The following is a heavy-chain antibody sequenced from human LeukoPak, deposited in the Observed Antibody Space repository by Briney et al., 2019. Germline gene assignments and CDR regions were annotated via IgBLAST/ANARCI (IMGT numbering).Heavy chain of an antibody. V-gene: IGHV1-46*01. Sequence: ASVKFSCKASGYTFTSYYMHWVRQAPGQGLEWMGIINPSGGSTTYAQKFQGRVTMTEDTSTDTAYMELSSLRSEDTAVYYCATDPQYYGSGRLGYWGQGTLVTVSS. J-gene: IGHJ4*02. CDR3: ATDPQYYGSGRLGY. CDR1: GYTFTSYY. D-gene: IGHD3-10*01. CDR2: INPSGGST.